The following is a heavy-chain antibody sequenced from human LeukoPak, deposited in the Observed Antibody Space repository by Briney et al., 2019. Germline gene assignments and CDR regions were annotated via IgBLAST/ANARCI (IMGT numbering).Heavy chain of an antibody. CDR1: GGSFSGYY. V-gene: IGHV4-34*01. CDR3: ARGVGSIAALSDYYYYYMDV. Sequence: SETLSLTCAVYGGSFSGYYWSWIRQPPGKGLEWIGEINHSGSTNYNPSLKSRVTISVDTSKNQFSLKLSSVTAADTAVYYCARGVGSIAALSDYYYYYMDVWGKGTTVTVSS. J-gene: IGHJ6*03. CDR2: INHSGST. D-gene: IGHD6-6*01.